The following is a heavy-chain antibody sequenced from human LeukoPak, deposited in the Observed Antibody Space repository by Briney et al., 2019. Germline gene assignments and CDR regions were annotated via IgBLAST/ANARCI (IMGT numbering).Heavy chain of an antibody. D-gene: IGHD5-18*01. CDR2: IYTSGST. J-gene: IGHJ3*02. CDR1: GGSISRYY. CDR3: AREGMAVVVTANDAFDI. V-gene: IGHV4-4*07. Sequence: SETLSLTCTVPGGSISRYYWSWIRQPAGKGLEWIGRIYTSGSTNYNPSLKSRVTMSVDTSKNQFSLKLSSVTAADTAVYYCAREGMAVVVTANDAFDIWGQGTMVTVSS.